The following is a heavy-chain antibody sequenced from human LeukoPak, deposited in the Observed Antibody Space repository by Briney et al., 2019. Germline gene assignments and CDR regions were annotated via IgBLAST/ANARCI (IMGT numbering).Heavy chain of an antibody. CDR2: IKSKTDGGKT. V-gene: IGHV3-15*01. CDR1: GFTFSNAW. D-gene: IGHD3-9*01. J-gene: IGHJ4*02. CDR3: TTDILTGYYSDVDY. Sequence: GGSLRLSCAASGFTFSNAWMSWVRQAPGKGLEWVGRIKSKTDGGKTDYAAPVKDRFTISRDDSKNTLYLQMNSLKTEDTAVYYCTTDILTGYYSDVDYWGQGTLVTVSS.